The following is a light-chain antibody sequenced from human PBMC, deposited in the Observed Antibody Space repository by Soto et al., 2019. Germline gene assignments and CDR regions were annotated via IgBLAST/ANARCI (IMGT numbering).Light chain of an antibody. CDR1: QSVSDN. V-gene: IGKV3-15*01. CDR3: QQYATSPLT. J-gene: IGKJ4*01. Sequence: EVVMTQSPATLSVSPGERATLSCRASQSVSDNLAWYQQKPGQAPRLLIYGASTRATGIPARFSGSGSGTEFTLTISRLEPEDFAVYYCQQYATSPLTFGGGTRVEIK. CDR2: GAS.